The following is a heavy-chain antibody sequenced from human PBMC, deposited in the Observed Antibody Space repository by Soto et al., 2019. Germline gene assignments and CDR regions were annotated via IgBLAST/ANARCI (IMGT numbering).Heavy chain of an antibody. J-gene: IGHJ4*02. Sequence: QVQLVQSGTEVKKPGASVKVSCKTSGYTFTHYVINWVRQAPGQGLEWMGFITHTGNTKYAQKFEGRVAMTTDTSSRTAYMEVRSLRADDTALYYCARSGEHALDYWGQGTAVTVSS. D-gene: IGHD3-10*01. CDR3: ARSGEHALDY. CDR1: GYTFTHYV. CDR2: ITHTGNT. V-gene: IGHV1-18*01.